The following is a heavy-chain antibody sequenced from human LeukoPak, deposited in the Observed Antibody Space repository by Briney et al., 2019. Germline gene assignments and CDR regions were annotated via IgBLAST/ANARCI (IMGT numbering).Heavy chain of an antibody. D-gene: IGHD6-13*01. V-gene: IGHV3-30*04. J-gene: IGHJ6*03. CDR1: GFTFSSYA. Sequence: GGSLRLSCAASGFTFSSYAMHWLRQAPGKGLEWVAVISYDGSNKYYADSVKGRFTISRDNSKNTLYLQMNSLRAEDTAVYYCARDRSIPAAGYYCYYLDVWGKGTTVTVSS. CDR3: ARDRSIPAAGYYCYYLDV. CDR2: ISYDGSNK.